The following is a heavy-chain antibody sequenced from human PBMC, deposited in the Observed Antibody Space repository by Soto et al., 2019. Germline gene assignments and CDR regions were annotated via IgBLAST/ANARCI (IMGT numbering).Heavy chain of an antibody. D-gene: IGHD3-16*02. V-gene: IGHV3-74*01. J-gene: IGHJ6*02. Sequence: GGSLRLSCAASGSTFSSYWMHWVRQAPGKGRVWVSRINSDGSSTSYADSVMGRFTISIDNPKNTLYLQMNSLRAEYTALYYCAIVHTPIAPPHLHAYYYYYYCMDVWGQGTTVTVSS. CDR1: GSTFSSYW. CDR2: INSDGSST. CDR3: AIVHTPIAPPHLHAYYYYYYCMDV.